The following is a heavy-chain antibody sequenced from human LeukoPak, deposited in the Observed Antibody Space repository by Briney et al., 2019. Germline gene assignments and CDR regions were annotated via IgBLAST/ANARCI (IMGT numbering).Heavy chain of an antibody. D-gene: IGHD3-16*02. CDR1: GFTFSSYG. CDR2: ISYDGSNK. CDR3: AKDRNWGYVWGSYRFSRNQKIDY. V-gene: IGHV3-30*18. J-gene: IGHJ4*02. Sequence: AGGSLRLSCAASGFTFSSYGMHWVRQAPGKGLEWVAVISYDGSNKYYADSVKGRFTISRDNSKNTLYLQMNSLRAEDTAVYYCAKDRNWGYVWGSYRFSRNQKIDYWGQGTLVTVSS.